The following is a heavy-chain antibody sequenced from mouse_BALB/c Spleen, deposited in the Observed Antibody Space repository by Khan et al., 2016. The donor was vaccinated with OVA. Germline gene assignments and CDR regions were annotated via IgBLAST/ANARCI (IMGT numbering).Heavy chain of an antibody. CDR3: ARQPYYHYNIMDY. V-gene: IGHV2-6-1*01. CDR2: IWSDGST. Sequence: QVQLKQSGPGLVAPSQSLSITCTISGFSLTNYGVHWVRQPPGKGLEWLVVIWSDGSTTYNSALKSRLTISKDNSKRQVLLKMNSLQTDDTAMYFCARQPYYHYNIMDYWGQGTSVTVSS. D-gene: IGHD2-10*01. J-gene: IGHJ4*01. CDR1: GFSLTNYG.